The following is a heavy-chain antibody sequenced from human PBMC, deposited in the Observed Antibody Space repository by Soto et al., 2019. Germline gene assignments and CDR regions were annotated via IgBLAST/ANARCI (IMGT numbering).Heavy chain of an antibody. Sequence: ASVKVSCKASGYTFTSYGIGWVRQAPGQGLEWMGWISAYNGNTNYAQKLQGRVTMTTDTSTSTAYMELRSLRSDDTAVYYCARDQLVVVVAATPHYYYGMDVWGQGTTVTVSS. V-gene: IGHV1-18*01. D-gene: IGHD2-15*01. CDR2: ISAYNGNT. J-gene: IGHJ6*02. CDR1: GYTFTSYG. CDR3: ARDQLVVVVAATPHYYYGMDV.